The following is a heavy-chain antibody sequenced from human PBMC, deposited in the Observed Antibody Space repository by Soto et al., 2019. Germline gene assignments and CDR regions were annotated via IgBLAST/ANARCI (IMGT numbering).Heavy chain of an antibody. CDR1: GGSFRGYS. CDR3: ALLTFDY. V-gene: IGHV4-34*01. Sequence: QVQLQQWGAGLLKPSETLSLTCGVYGGSFRGYSWSWVRQPPGKGLEWIGEIKHGGSTNYNPSLKSRVTISGDTSKSPFYLNLTSVTAADTAVYYCALLTFDYWGQGILVTVSS. CDR2: IKHGGST. D-gene: IGHD1-26*01. J-gene: IGHJ4*02.